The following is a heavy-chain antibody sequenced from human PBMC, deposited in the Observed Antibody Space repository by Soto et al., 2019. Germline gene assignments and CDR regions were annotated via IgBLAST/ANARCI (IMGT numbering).Heavy chain of an antibody. Sequence: QVQLQESGPGLVKPSQTLSLTCTVSGGSISSGDYYWSWIRQPPGKGLEWFGYIYCSGSTYYNPSRQSRRTNSVDTSMNQFSLKLSSVTAADTAVYYCARSPQYSSGWYSLDYWGQGTLVTVSS. CDR1: GGSISSGDYY. CDR3: ARSPQYSSGWYSLDY. D-gene: IGHD6-19*01. J-gene: IGHJ4*02. V-gene: IGHV4-30-4*01. CDR2: IYCSGST.